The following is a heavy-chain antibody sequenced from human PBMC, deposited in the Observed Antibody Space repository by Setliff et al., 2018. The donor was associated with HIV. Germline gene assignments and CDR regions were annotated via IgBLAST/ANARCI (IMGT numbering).Heavy chain of an antibody. CDR2: IIPILGIA. Sequence: ASVKVSCKASGGTFSSYAISWVRQAPGQGLEWMGGIIPILGIANYAQKFQGRVTITADESTSSAYMELSSLRSEDTAVYYCARGIAVAGTKINYYYYGMDVWGQGTTVTVSS. CDR1: GGTFSSYA. CDR3: ARGIAVAGTKINYYYYGMDV. J-gene: IGHJ6*02. V-gene: IGHV1-69*10. D-gene: IGHD6-19*01.